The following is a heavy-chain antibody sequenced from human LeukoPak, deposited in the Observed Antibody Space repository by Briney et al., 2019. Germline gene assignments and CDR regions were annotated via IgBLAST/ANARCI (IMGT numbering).Heavy chain of an antibody. Sequence: PGGSLRLSCAACGFIFSSYAMSWDRQAPGKGLEWVSAISGSGGSTYYADSVKGRFTISRDNSKNTLYLQMNSLRAEDTAVYYCAKDLTIFGVVTPYGMDVWGQGTTLTVSS. CDR2: ISGSGGST. V-gene: IGHV3-23*01. J-gene: IGHJ6*02. CDR1: GFIFSSYA. D-gene: IGHD3-3*01. CDR3: AKDLTIFGVVTPYGMDV.